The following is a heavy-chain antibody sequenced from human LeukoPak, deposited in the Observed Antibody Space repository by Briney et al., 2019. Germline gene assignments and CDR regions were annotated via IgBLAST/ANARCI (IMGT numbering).Heavy chain of an antibody. CDR2: IYPGDSDT. CDR1: GYSFSSYW. D-gene: IGHD6-6*01. V-gene: IGHV5-51*01. J-gene: IGHJ3*02. CDR3: ARRYSSSSGASDAFDI. Sequence: GESLKISCKASGYSFSSYWIGWVRQMPGKGLEWVGIIYPGDSDTRYSPSFQGQVTISADESISTAYLQWSSLKASDTAMYYCARRYSSSSGASDAFDIWGQGTMVTVSS.